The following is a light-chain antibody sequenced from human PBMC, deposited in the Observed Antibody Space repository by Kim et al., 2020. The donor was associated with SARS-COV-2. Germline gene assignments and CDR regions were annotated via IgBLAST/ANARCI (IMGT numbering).Light chain of an antibody. Sequence: PRERATVSCRASQSISSEFLAWYQQISGQPPRLLIFGASNRAAGIPDRFSGGGSGTDFTLTITRLEPADSALYYCQQYTTSPPAYTFGQGTKLEI. V-gene: IGKV3-20*01. CDR3: QQYTTSPPAYT. CDR1: QSISSEF. J-gene: IGKJ2*01. CDR2: GAS.